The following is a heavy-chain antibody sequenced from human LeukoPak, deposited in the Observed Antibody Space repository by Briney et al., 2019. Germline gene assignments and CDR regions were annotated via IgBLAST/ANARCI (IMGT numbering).Heavy chain of an antibody. V-gene: IGHV1-2*02. D-gene: IGHD6-25*01. Sequence: GASVKVSCKASGYTFTCYFLHWVRQAPGQGLEWMGWINPNSGGTNYAQKFQGRVTMTRDTSISAAYMDLSSLRFDDTAVYYCARVSSASGAFDIWGQGTMVTVSS. CDR1: GYTFTCYF. J-gene: IGHJ3*02. CDR3: ARVSSASGAFDI. CDR2: INPNSGGT.